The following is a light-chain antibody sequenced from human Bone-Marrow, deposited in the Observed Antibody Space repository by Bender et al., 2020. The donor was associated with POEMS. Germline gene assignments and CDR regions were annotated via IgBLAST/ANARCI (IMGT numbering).Light chain of an antibody. CDR2: STS. J-gene: IGLJ1*01. V-gene: IGLV8-61*01. CDR1: SGSVSSSHH. CDR3: ALYMGSGISV. Sequence: QTVVTQEPSFSVSPGETVTLSCGLNSGSVSSSHHPSWYQQTPGQAPRTLIYSTSERSSGVPDRFSGSILGRTAALTITGAQAEDESIYYCALYMGSGISVFGTGTQVTVL.